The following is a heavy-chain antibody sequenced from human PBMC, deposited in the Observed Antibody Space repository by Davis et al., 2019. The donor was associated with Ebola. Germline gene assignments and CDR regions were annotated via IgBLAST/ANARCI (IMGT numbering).Heavy chain of an antibody. CDR1: GYLFTSFW. CDR2: ISPRDSDI. CDR3: ARHGDLGASGSFFDF. J-gene: IGHJ4*02. D-gene: IGHD3-10*01. Sequence: ESLKISCKTSGYLFTSFWIGWVRQMPGKGLEWMGIISPRDSDIRYSPSFQGQVTISVDMSITTAYLQWGGLKASDSAMYYCARHGDLGASGSFFDFWGQGTLVTVSS. V-gene: IGHV5-51*01.